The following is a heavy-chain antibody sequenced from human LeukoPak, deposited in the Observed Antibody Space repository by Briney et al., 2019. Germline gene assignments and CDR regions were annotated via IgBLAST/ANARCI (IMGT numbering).Heavy chain of an antibody. V-gene: IGHV4-39*01. CDR2: IYYSGST. CDR3: AKGLPYSGYDRHFDY. CDR1: GGSISSSSYY. Sequence: SETLSLTCTVSGGSISSSSYYWGWIRQPPGKGLEWIGSIYYSGSTYYNPSLKSRVTISVDTSKNQFSLKLSSVTAADTAVYYCAKGLPYSGYDRHFDYWGQGTLVTVSS. D-gene: IGHD5-12*01. J-gene: IGHJ4*02.